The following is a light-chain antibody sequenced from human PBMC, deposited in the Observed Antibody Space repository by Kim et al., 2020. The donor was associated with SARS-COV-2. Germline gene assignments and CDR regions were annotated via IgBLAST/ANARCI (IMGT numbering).Light chain of an antibody. CDR3: QQHYIYPLT. CDR1: QDISNS. CDR2: DAF. J-gene: IGKJ4*01. V-gene: IGKV1-8*01. Sequence: ASTGDIVTITCRASQDISNSLAWYQQKPGKAPELLIYDAFTLQSGVSPRFSCSRSGTDFTLTISSLQSEDFATYYCQQHYIYPLTFGGGTKVDIK.